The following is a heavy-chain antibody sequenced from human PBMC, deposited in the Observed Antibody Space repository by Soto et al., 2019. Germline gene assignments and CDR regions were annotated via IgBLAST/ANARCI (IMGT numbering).Heavy chain of an antibody. CDR2: IFWDDDK. J-gene: IGHJ6*02. V-gene: IGHV2-5*02. D-gene: IGHD3-10*01. Sequence: QITLKESGPTLVKPTQTLTLTCTFSGFSLSTREVAVGWIRQPPGKALEWLALIFWDDDKRYSPSLRSRLTISKNTSKNQVVLTMINMDPVDTATYYCAPDDVGYYGLDVWGQGTTVTVSS. CDR3: APDDVGYYGLDV. CDR1: GFSLSTREVA.